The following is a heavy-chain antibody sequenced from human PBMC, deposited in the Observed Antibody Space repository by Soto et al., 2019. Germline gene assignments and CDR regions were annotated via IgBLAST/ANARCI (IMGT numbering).Heavy chain of an antibody. CDR3: ARDVMANHRYHWYFDL. CDR1: GGSFSGYY. D-gene: IGHD2-8*01. J-gene: IGHJ2*01. CDR2: ITHSGST. Sequence: QVQLQQWGAGLLKPSETLSLTCAVYGGSFSGYYWSWIRQPPGKGLEWIGEITHSGSTNYNSSLKSRVTISVHPPKSQFSLKLSSVTAADTAVYYCARDVMANHRYHWYFDLWGRGTLVTVSS. V-gene: IGHV4-34*01.